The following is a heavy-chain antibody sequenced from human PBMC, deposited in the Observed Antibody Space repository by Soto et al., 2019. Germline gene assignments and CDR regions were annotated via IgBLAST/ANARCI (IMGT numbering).Heavy chain of an antibody. CDR2: ISAYNGNT. D-gene: IGHD2-2*01. Sequence: QVQLVQSGAEVKKPGASVKVSCKASGYTFTSYGISWVRQAPGQGLEWMGWISAYNGNTNYAQKLQGRVTMTTDTSTSTASMELRSLRPEDTAVYYCARVRILGGIVVVPAGGYWGQGTLVTVSS. V-gene: IGHV1-18*01. CDR3: ARVRILGGIVVVPAGGY. J-gene: IGHJ4*02. CDR1: GYTFTSYG.